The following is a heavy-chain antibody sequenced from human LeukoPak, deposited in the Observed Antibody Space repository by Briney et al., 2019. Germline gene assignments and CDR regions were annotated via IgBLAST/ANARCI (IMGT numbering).Heavy chain of an antibody. CDR2: IYYSGST. Sequence: SETLSLTCTVSGGSISSSSYYWGWIRQPPGKGLEWIGSIYYSGSTYYNPSLKSRVTMSVDTSKNQFSLKLSSVTAADTAVYYCARKPIVNSAWYYFDYWGQGTLVTVSS. V-gene: IGHV4-39*07. CDR1: GGSISSSSYY. CDR3: ARKPIVNSAWYYFDY. D-gene: IGHD3-22*01. J-gene: IGHJ4*02.